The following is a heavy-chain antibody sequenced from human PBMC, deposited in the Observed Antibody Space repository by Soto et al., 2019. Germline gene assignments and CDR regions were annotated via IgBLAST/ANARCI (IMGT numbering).Heavy chain of an antibody. D-gene: IGHD6-19*01. CDR1: GFTFSTYP. V-gene: IGHV3-23*01. CDR3: ATKLAGHNPFDD. Sequence: EVQLLESGGGLVQPGGSLRLSCAASGFTFSTYPMSWVRQAPGKGLEWVSGISACGGATPYADSVKGRFTISRDNTKNMSYLQMNSLRVEDTAVYYCATKLAGHNPFDDWGQGTLVTVSS. CDR2: ISACGGAT. J-gene: IGHJ4*02.